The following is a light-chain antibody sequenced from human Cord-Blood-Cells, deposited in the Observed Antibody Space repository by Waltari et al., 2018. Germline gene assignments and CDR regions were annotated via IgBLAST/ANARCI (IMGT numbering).Light chain of an antibody. V-gene: IGKV1-39*01. CDR3: QQSYSTTWT. CDR1: QSISSY. CDR2: AAS. Sequence: IQMTQSPSSLSASVGDTVTITCRASQSISSYLNWYQQKPGKAPQLLIYAASILQRGVPSRFSGSGSGTDFTLTISSLQPEDFATYYCQQSYSTTWTFGQGTKVEIK. J-gene: IGKJ1*01.